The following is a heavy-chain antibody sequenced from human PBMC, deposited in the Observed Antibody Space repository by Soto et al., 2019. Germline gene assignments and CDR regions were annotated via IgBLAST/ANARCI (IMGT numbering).Heavy chain of an antibody. D-gene: IGHD6-19*01. J-gene: IGHJ6*02. CDR1: GGSISSYY. V-gene: IGHV4-59*01. CDR3: ARDHGVRVAVAGRFNYYGMDV. CDR2: IYYSGST. Sequence: SETLSLTCTVSGGSISSYYWSWIRQPPGKGLEWIGYIYYSGSTNYNPSLKSRVTISVDTSKNQFSLKLSSVTAADTAVYYCARDHGVRVAVAGRFNYYGMDVWGQGTTVTVSS.